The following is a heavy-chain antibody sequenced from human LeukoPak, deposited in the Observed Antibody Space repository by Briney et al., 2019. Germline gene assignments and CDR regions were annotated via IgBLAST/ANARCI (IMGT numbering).Heavy chain of an antibody. J-gene: IGHJ5*02. Sequence: SETLSLTCTVSGASISSYYWSWIRQPPGKGLEWIGYIYYSGSTNYNPSLKSRVTISVDTSKNQFSLKLSTVTAADTAVYYCARHVMVRANNWFDPWGQGTLVTVSS. CDR1: GASISSYY. D-gene: IGHD3-10*01. V-gene: IGHV4-59*08. CDR2: IYYSGST. CDR3: ARHVMVRANNWFDP.